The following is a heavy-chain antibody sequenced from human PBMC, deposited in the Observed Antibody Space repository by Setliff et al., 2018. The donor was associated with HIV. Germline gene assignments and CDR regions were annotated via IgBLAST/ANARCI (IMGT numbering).Heavy chain of an antibody. CDR2: IYWSGLT. D-gene: IGHD6-19*01. V-gene: IGHV4-39*07. CDR3: ARATIYCARRPQWLGHYFDY. J-gene: IGHJ4*02. Sequence: SETLSLTCTVSSGSVSRSDYYWGWIRQTPGKGLEWIGSIYWSGLTFYNPSLKSRVTISVDTSKNQFSLRLSSVTAADTAVYYCARATIYCARRPQWLGHYFDYWGQGTLVTAPQ. CDR1: SGSVSRSDYY.